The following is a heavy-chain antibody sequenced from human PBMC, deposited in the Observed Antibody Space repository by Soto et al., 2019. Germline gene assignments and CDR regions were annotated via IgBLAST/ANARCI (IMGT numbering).Heavy chain of an antibody. CDR2: MYHSGSI. D-gene: IGHD4-17*01. J-gene: IGHJ4*02. Sequence: SETLSLTCAVSGYSISSGYYWGFLRQPPGKGLEWIGHMYHSGSIYYNPSLQSRVTISMDTSKNEFSLKLTSVTAADTAVYYCGRQKGGGIYGDYVADWGQGTLVTVSS. CDR3: GRQKGGGIYGDYVAD. CDR1: GYSISSGYY. V-gene: IGHV4-38-2*01.